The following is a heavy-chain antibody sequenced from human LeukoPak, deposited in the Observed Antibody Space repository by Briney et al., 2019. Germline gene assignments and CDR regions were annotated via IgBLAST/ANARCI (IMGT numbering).Heavy chain of an antibody. CDR2: IYYSGNT. CDR1: GGSISSSSYY. Sequence: SETLSLTCTVSGGSISSSSYYWGWIRQPPGKGLEWIGTIYYSGNTYYNPSLKSRVSISVDTSKNQFSLKLSSVTAADTAVYYCARQAVAGNGFDYWGQATPATVSS. V-gene: IGHV4-39*01. J-gene: IGHJ4*02. D-gene: IGHD6-19*01. CDR3: ARQAVAGNGFDY.